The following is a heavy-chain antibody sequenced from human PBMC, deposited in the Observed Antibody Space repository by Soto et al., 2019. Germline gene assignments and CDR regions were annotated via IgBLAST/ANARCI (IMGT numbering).Heavy chain of an antibody. CDR2: IYYSGST. CDR3: ARGSTYYYYGMDV. CDR1: DGSISSGDYY. J-gene: IGHJ6*02. Sequence: PSETRSLTCSVSDGSISSGDYYWRWIRQPPGKGLEWIGYIYYSGSTYYNPSLKSRVTISVDTSKNQFSLKLSSVTAADTAVYYCARGSTYYYYGMDVWGQGTTVTVSS. V-gene: IGHV4-30-4*01.